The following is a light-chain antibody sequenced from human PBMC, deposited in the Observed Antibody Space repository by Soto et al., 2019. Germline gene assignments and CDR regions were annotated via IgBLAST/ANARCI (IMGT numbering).Light chain of an antibody. CDR2: EVS. CDR3: SSYTGGTPSHVV. J-gene: IGLJ2*01. V-gene: IGLV2-14*03. CDR1: NSDVGGYNY. Sequence: QSALTQPASVSGSPGQSITISCTGTNSDVGGYNYVSWYQQYPGKAPKLMIYEVSTRPSGVSTRFSGSKSGDTASLIISGLQADDEGEYYCSSYTGGTPSHVVFGGGTKLTVL.